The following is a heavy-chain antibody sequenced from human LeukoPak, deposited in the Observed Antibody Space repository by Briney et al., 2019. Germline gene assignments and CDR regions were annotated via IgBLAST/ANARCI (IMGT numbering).Heavy chain of an antibody. V-gene: IGHV3-30*18. J-gene: IGHJ4*02. CDR1: GFTFSSYG. D-gene: IGHD6-19*01. CDR3: AKGSAGTGFDY. Sequence: GGSLRLSCAASGFTFSSYGMHWVRQAPGKGLEWVAVISYDGSNKYYADSVKGRFTISRDNSKNTLYLQMNSLRAEDTAVYYCAKGSAGTGFDYWGQGTLVTVSS. CDR2: ISYDGSNK.